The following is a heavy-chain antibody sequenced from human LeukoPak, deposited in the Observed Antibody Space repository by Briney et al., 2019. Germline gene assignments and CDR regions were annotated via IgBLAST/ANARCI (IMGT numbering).Heavy chain of an antibody. Sequence: GGSLRLSCAASGFTFSGYAMHWVRQAPGKGLEWVAVISYDGSNKYYADSVKGRFTISRDNSKNTLYLQMNSLRAEDTAVYYCAREWFGEFALNYWGQGTLVTVSS. V-gene: IGHV3-30*04. CDR2: ISYDGSNK. D-gene: IGHD3-10*01. J-gene: IGHJ4*02. CDR3: AREWFGEFALNY. CDR1: GFTFSGYA.